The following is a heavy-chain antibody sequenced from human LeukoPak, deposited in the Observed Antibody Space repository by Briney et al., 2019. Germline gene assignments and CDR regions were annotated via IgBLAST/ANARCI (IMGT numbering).Heavy chain of an antibody. CDR2: ISGRGGST. Sequence: GVSLRLSCAASGFTFSSYAKSWVPQAPGKGLEGVSAISGRGGSTYYADSAKGRFTISRDNSKNTLYLQMNSLRAEDTAVYYCAKRLGVIAPDDYFDYWGQGTLVTVSS. D-gene: IGHD3-16*02. J-gene: IGHJ4*02. CDR3: AKRLGVIAPDDYFDY. V-gene: IGHV3-23*01. CDR1: GFTFSSYA.